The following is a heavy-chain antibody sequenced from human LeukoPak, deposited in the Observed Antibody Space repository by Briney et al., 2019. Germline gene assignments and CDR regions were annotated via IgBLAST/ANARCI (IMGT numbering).Heavy chain of an antibody. V-gene: IGHV4-38-2*01. CDR1: GYSISSGYY. CDR3: ARGYCSSTSCYATIRQNNWFDP. CDR2: IYHSGST. J-gene: IGHJ5*02. D-gene: IGHD2-2*01. Sequence: SETLSLTCAVSGYSISSGYYWGWIRQPPGKGLEWIGSIYHSGSTSYNPSLKSRVTISVDTSKNQFSLKLSSVNAADTAVYYCARGYCSSTSCYATIRQNNWFDPWGQGTLVTVSS.